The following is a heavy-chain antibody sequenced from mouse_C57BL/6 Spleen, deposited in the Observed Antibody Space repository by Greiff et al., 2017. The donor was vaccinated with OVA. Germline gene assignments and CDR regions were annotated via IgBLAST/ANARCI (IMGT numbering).Heavy chain of an antibody. V-gene: IGHV1-72*01. J-gene: IGHJ2*01. Sequence: QVQLQQPGAELVKPGASVKLSCKASGYTFTSYWMHWVKQRPGRGLEWLGRIDPNSGGTKYNEKFKSKATLTVDKPSSTAYMQLSSLTSEDSAVYYCARITTVVPYYFDYWGQGTTLTVSS. CDR3: ARITTVVPYYFDY. CDR1: GYTFTSYW. D-gene: IGHD1-1*01. CDR2: IDPNSGGT.